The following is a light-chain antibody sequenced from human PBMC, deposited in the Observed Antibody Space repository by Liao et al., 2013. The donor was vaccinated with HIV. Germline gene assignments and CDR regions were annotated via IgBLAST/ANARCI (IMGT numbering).Light chain of an antibody. CDR3: QVFDATSHHWV. CDR2: YDS. Sequence: SYVLAQPPSVSVAAGETARLTCGGDNIGTERVHWYQQRPGQAPGLVIRYDSDRPSGIPDRFSGSKSANTATLTINRVEVGDEADYHCQVFDATSHHWVFGGGTKLTVL. J-gene: IGLJ3*02. V-gene: IGLV3-21*04. CDR1: NIGTER.